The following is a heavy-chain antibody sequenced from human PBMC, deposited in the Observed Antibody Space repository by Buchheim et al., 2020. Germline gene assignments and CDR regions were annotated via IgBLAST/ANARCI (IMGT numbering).Heavy chain of an antibody. CDR3: ARGAGSPDY. V-gene: IGHV3-23*01. Sequence: EVQLLESGGDLVQPGGSLRLSCAASGFSFSTYAMSWVRQAPGKGLEWVSGITTTGDRTYYADSVQGRFTISRANSKNPLFQQVNSLRAEDTAIYYCARGAGSPDYWGQGTL. CDR1: GFSFSTYA. J-gene: IGHJ4*02. D-gene: IGHD6-13*01. CDR2: ITTTGDRT.